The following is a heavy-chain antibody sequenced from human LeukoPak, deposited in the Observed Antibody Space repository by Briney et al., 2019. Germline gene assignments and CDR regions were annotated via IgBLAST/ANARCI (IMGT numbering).Heavy chain of an antibody. CDR2: ISYDGSNK. D-gene: IGHD3-10*01. CDR1: GFTFSSYA. Sequence: GGSLRLSCAASGFTFSSYAMHWVRQAPGKGLEWVAVISYDGSNKYYADSVKGRFTISRDNAKNSLYLQMNSLRAEDTAVYYCGSTVREGEDQWGQGTLVTVSS. V-gene: IGHV3-30-3*01. J-gene: IGHJ4*02. CDR3: GSTVREGEDQ.